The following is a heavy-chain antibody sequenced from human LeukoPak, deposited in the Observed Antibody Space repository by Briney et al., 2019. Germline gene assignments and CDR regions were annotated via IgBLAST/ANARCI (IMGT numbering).Heavy chain of an antibody. Sequence: SETLSLTCTVSGGSISSYYWSWIRQPAGKGLEWIGRIYTSGSTNYNPSLKSRVTMSVDTSKNQFSLKLSSVTAADTAVYYCARHRDSSGYTGAFDIWGQGTMVTVSS. J-gene: IGHJ3*02. CDR2: IYTSGST. CDR1: GGSISSYY. D-gene: IGHD3-22*01. CDR3: ARHRDSSGYTGAFDI. V-gene: IGHV4-4*07.